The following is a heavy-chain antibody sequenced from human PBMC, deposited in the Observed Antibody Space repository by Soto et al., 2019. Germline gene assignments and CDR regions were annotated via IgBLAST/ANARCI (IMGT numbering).Heavy chain of an antibody. Sequence: SENLSLTCAVYGGSFSRYYWTWIRQPPGKGLDLIGEINHSGSTNYNPSLRSRVTISVDTSKNQFSLKLRSVTAADTAAYYCARGSRVSRTPEVFASYDRAAWGKGTTATAS. CDR3: ARGSRVSRTPEVFASYDRAA. CDR2: INHSGST. V-gene: IGHV4-34*01. J-gene: IGHJ6*03. D-gene: IGHD3-10*02. CDR1: GGSFSRYY.